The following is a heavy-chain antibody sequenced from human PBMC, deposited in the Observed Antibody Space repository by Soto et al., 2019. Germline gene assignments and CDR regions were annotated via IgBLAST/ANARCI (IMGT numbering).Heavy chain of an antibody. CDR1: GGSISSGDYY. CDR2: IYYSGST. Sequence: SETLSLTCTVSGGSISSGDYYWSWIRQPPGKGLEWIGYIYYSGSTYYNPSLKSRVTISVDTSKNQFSLKLSSVTAADTAVYYCARGVAIRGGFWSGYGHDQSGSWFDPWGQGTLVTVSS. V-gene: IGHV4-30-4*01. J-gene: IGHJ5*02. D-gene: IGHD3-3*01. CDR3: ARGVAIRGGFWSGYGHDQSGSWFDP.